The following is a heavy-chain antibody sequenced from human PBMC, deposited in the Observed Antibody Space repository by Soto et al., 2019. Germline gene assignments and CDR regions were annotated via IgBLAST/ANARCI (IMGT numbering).Heavy chain of an antibody. Sequence: SETLSLTCTVSGGSISSDYWSWIRQPPGKGLEWIGYIYYSGSTNYNPSLKSRVTISVDTSKNQFSLKLSSVTAADTAVYYCARARGYYDILTGPDAFYIWGQGTMVTVSS. V-gene: IGHV4-59*01. CDR3: ARARGYYDILTGPDAFYI. CDR1: GGSISSDY. D-gene: IGHD3-9*01. CDR2: IYYSGST. J-gene: IGHJ3*02.